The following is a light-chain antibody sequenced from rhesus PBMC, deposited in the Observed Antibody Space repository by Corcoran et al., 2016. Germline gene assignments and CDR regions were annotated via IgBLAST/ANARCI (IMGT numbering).Light chain of an antibody. V-gene: IGKV1-41*01. CDR3: HQFKMYPLT. CDR1: QTIGNY. J-gene: IGKJ4*01. CDR2: ATS. Sequence: DIQMTHSPSSLSASVGDRVTCTCRASQTIGNYVSWYQQEPGKALKLMISATSGLQSGVPSRFSATGSRTEITLTISHREPEDFTTYYCHQFKMYPLTFGGGTKVEI.